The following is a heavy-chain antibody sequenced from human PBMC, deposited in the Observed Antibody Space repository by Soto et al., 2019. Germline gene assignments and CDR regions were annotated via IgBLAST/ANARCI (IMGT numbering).Heavy chain of an antibody. CDR1: GFTFSSYW. J-gene: IGHJ6*03. Sequence: GGSLRLSCAASGFTFSSYWMSWVRQAPGKGLEWVANIKQDGSEKYYVDSVKGRFTISRDNAKNSLYLQMNSLRAEDTAVYYCAREWAGHYDFWSGYYTGVPQYYYMDVWGKGTTVTVSS. V-gene: IGHV3-7*01. CDR2: IKQDGSEK. CDR3: AREWAGHYDFWSGYYTGVPQYYYMDV. D-gene: IGHD3-3*01.